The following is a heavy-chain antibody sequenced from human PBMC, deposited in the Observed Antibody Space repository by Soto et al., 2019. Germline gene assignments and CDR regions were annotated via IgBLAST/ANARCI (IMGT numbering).Heavy chain of an antibody. V-gene: IGHV1-69*14. D-gene: IGHD5-12*01. Sequence: QVQLVQSGAEVKKPGSSVKVSCKTSGDIFSGYSISWVRQAPGQGLEWMGGIIPIFGTTNYAQRFHGRVTITADKSPSTVHMELYSLKSADAAVCYCARDLGSGYDPGDYWGQGTLVTVSS. CDR1: GDIFSGYS. CDR2: IIPIFGTT. CDR3: ARDLGSGYDPGDY. J-gene: IGHJ4*02.